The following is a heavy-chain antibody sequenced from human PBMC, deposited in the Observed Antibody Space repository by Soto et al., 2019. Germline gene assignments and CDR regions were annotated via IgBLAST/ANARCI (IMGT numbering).Heavy chain of an antibody. CDR2: IGTAGDT. Sequence: PGGSLRLSCAASGFTFSSYDMHWVRQATGKGLEWVSAIGTAGDTYYPGSVKGRFTISRENAKNSLYLQMNSLRAGDTAVYYCARRINYYYMDVWGKGTTVTVSS. V-gene: IGHV3-13*01. D-gene: IGHD1-20*01. CDR3: ARRINYYYMDV. CDR1: GFTFSSYD. J-gene: IGHJ6*03.